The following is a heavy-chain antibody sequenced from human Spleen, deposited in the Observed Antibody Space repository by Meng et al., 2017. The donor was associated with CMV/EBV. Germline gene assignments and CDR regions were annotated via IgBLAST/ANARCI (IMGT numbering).Heavy chain of an antibody. CDR3: AREGGDSSGYYPPFDY. D-gene: IGHD3-22*01. CDR2: ISSSGSTI. Sequence: GESLKISCAASGFTFSDYYMSWIRQAPGKGLEWVSYISSSGSTIYYADSVKGRFTISRDNAKNSLYLQMNSLGAEDTAVYYCAREGGDSSGYYPPFDYWGQGTLVTVSS. CDR1: GFTFSDYY. V-gene: IGHV3-11*01. J-gene: IGHJ4*02.